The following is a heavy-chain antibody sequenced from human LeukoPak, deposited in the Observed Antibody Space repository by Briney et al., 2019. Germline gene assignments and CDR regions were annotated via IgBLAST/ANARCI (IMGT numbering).Heavy chain of an antibody. CDR3: ARHARTTLGDYFDY. J-gene: IGHJ4*02. D-gene: IGHD4-11*01. CDR1: GGSISSSSYY. CDR2: IYYSGST. V-gene: IGHV4-39*01. Sequence: SETLSLTCTVSGGSISSSSYYWGWIRQPPGKGLEWIGSIYYSGSTYYNPSLKSRVTISVDTSKNQFSLKLSSVTAADTAVYYCARHARTTLGDYFDYWGQGTLVTVSS.